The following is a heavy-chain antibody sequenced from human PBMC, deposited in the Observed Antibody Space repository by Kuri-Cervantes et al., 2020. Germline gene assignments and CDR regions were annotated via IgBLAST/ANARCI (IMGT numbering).Heavy chain of an antibody. CDR3: AKDGQWPIDY. V-gene: IGHV3-30*18. CDR2: ISYDGSNK. Sequence: GGSLRLSCAASGFTVSSNYMSWVRQAPGKGLEWVAVISYDGSNKYYADSVKGRFTISRDNSKNTLYLQMNSLRAEDTAVYYCAKDGQWPIDYWGQGTLVTVSS. D-gene: IGHD6-19*01. CDR1: GFTVSSNY. J-gene: IGHJ4*02.